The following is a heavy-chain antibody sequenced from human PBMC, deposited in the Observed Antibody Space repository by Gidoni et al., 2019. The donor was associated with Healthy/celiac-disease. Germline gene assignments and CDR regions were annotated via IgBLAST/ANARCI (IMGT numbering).Heavy chain of an antibody. CDR2: IYPGDSDT. Sequence: VQLVQSGAEVKKPGESLKISCKCSGSSFTSYWIGWVRQMPGKGLEWMGIIYPGDSDTRYSQSFQGKVTISADKSISTAYLQWSSLKASETAMYYGARLGTTYWYFDLWGRGTLVTVSS. CDR3: ARLGTTYWYFDL. CDR1: GSSFTSYW. V-gene: IGHV5-51*01. D-gene: IGHD4-17*01. J-gene: IGHJ2*01.